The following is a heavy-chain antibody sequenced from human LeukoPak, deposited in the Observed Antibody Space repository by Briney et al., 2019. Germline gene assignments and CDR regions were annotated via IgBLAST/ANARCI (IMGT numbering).Heavy chain of an antibody. CDR3: ARDRPSGHEYTHVHDI. V-gene: IGHV4-59*11. J-gene: IGHJ3*02. CDR2: IYYSGTT. D-gene: IGHD3-3*01. CDR1: GGSIRSHY. Sequence: SETLSLTCTVSGGSIRSHYWSWIRQPPGKGLEWLGDIYYSGTTNYNPSLKSRVTISVDTSKNQFSLKLSSVTAADTAVYHCARDRPSGHEYTHVHDIWGQGTTVTVSS.